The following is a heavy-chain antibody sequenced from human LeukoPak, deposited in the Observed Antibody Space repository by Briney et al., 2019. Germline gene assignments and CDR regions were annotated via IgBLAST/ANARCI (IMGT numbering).Heavy chain of an antibody. V-gene: IGHV1-18*01. D-gene: IGHD4-17*01. Sequence: ASVKVSCKASGYTFTSYPISCVRQAPGRGIEWMGWITTYNGNTNYAQKLQGRVTMTTDTSTSTAYMDLRGLRSDDTAVYYCARGYDYGDYVGDFDYWGKGTLVTVSS. CDR2: ITTYNGNT. CDR1: GYTFTSYP. CDR3: ARGYDYGDYVGDFDY. J-gene: IGHJ4*02.